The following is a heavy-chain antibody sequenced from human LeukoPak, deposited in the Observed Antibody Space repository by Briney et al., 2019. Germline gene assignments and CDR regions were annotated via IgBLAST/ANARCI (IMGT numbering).Heavy chain of an antibody. CDR3: ARAYNWNDKFDY. CDR1: GYTFISYY. D-gene: IGHD1-1*01. J-gene: IGHJ4*02. Sequence: ASVKVSCKASGYTFISYYMHWVRRAPGQGLEWMGIINPSGGSTSYAQKFQGRVTMTRDTSTSTVYMDLSSLTSEDTAVYYCARAYNWNDKFDYWGQGTLVTVSS. CDR2: INPSGGST. V-gene: IGHV1-46*01.